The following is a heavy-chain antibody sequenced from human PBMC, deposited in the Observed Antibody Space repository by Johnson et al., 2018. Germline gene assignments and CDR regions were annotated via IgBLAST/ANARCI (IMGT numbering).Heavy chain of an antibody. D-gene: IGHD2-2*01. Sequence: VQLVESGGGLVQPGGSLRLSCVASGFTFSAYGMSWVRQAPGKGLEWLSFIGGDYGAGTYYADSVKGRFTISRDNSKNTLYLQMNSLRVADTAVYYCAKKEGRGCTSITCFGYDYWGQGTLVTVSS. CDR1: GFTFSAYG. CDR3: AKKEGRGCTSITCFGYDY. CDR2: IGGDYGAGT. J-gene: IGHJ4*02. V-gene: IGHV3-23*04.